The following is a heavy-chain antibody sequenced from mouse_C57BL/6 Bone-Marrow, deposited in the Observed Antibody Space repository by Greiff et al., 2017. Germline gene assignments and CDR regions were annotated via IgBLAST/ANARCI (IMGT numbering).Heavy chain of an antibody. CDR2: IWGVGST. CDR1: GFSLTSYG. V-gene: IGHV2-6*01. Sequence: VQRVESGPGLVAPSQSLSITCTVSGFSLTSYGVDWVRQSPGKGLEWLGVIWGVGSTNYNSALKSRLSISKDNSKSQVFLKMNSLQTYDTAMYYCASSLGGAMDYWGQGTSVTVSS. CDR3: ASSLGGAMDY. J-gene: IGHJ4*01. D-gene: IGHD3-1*01.